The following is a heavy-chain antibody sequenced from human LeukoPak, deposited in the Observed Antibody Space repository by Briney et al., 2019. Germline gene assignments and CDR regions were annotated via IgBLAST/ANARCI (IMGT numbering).Heavy chain of an antibody. CDR2: ISGSGGST. V-gene: IGHV3-23*01. Sequence: GGSLRLSCAASGFTFSSYSMNWVRQAPGKGLEWVSAISGSGGSTYYADSVKGRFTISRDNSKNTLYLQMNSLRAEDTAVYYCAKTTAMVTAGAFDIWGQGTMVTVSS. CDR1: GFTFSSYS. CDR3: AKTTAMVTAGAFDI. D-gene: IGHD5-18*01. J-gene: IGHJ3*02.